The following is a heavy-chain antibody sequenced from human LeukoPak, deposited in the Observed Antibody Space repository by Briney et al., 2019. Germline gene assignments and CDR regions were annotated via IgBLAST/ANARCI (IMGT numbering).Heavy chain of an antibody. V-gene: IGHV4-34*01. CDR2: INHSGST. Sequence: SETLSLTCAVYGGSFSGYYWSWIRQPPGMGLEWIGEINHSGSTNYNPSLKSRVTISVDTSKNQFSLKLSSVTAADTAVYYCARSIWYSNWFDPWGQGTLVTVSS. CDR3: ARSIWYSNWFDP. D-gene: IGHD6-13*01. J-gene: IGHJ5*02. CDR1: GGSFSGYY.